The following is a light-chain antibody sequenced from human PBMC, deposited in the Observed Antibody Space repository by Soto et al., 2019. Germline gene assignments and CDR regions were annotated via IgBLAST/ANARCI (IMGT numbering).Light chain of an antibody. J-gene: IGKJ2*01. CDR1: QSLSSY. Sequence: DIQMTQSPSSLSASVGDRVTITCRASQSLSSYLNWYQQKPGKAPKLLIYAASSLQSGVPSRFSGSRSWTDFTLTISSLQPEEFATYYWQQSYSTPYTFGQGTKLEIK. V-gene: IGKV1-39*01. CDR3: QQSYSTPYT. CDR2: AAS.